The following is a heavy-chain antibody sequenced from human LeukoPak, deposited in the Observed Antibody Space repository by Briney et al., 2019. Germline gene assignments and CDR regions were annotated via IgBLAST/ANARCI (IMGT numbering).Heavy chain of an antibody. CDR2: IYSGGST. V-gene: IGHV3-53*01. J-gene: IGHJ4*02. Sequence: GGSLRLSCAASGFTFSSYAMSWVRQAPGKGLEWVSVIYSGGSTYYADSVKGRFTISRDNSKNTLYLQMNSLRAEDTAVYYCARATTTVVTAWGQGTLVTVSS. CDR1: GFTFSSYA. CDR3: ARATTTVVTA. D-gene: IGHD4-23*01.